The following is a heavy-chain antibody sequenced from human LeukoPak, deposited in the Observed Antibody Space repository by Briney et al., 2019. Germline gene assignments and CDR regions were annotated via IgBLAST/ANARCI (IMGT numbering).Heavy chain of an antibody. CDR2: ISGSGGST. Sequence: GGSLRLSCAASGFTFSSYAMSWVRQAPGKGLEWVSAISGSGGSTYYADSVKGRFTISRDNSKNTLYLQMNSLRAEDTAVYYCARDALWFGESPVDYWGQGTLVTVSS. D-gene: IGHD3-10*01. CDR3: ARDALWFGESPVDY. CDR1: GFTFSSYA. J-gene: IGHJ4*02. V-gene: IGHV3-23*01.